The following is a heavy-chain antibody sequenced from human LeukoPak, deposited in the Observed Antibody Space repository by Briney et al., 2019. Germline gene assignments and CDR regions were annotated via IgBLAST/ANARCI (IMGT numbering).Heavy chain of an antibody. J-gene: IGHJ4*02. CDR2: ISSSSSTI. CDR1: GFIFSSYS. Sequence: PGGSLRLSCAASGFIFSSYSMNWVRQAPGKGLEWVSYISSSSSTIYYADSVKGRFTISRDNAKNSLYLQMNSLRAEDTAVYFCVRDFHVRLYDISGYSYWGQGTLVTVSS. V-gene: IGHV3-48*01. CDR3: VRDFHVRLYDISGYSY. D-gene: IGHD3-22*01.